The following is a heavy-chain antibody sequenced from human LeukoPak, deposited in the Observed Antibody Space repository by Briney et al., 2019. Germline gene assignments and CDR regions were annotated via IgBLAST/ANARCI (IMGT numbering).Heavy chain of an antibody. CDR3: AKDVSYDFWSGYYTSYFDY. D-gene: IGHD3-3*01. J-gene: IGHJ4*02. Sequence: GGSLRLSCAASGFTFSSYAMSWVRQAPGKGLGWVSAISSSGDSTYYADSVKGRFTISRDNSKNTLYLQMNSLRAEDTAVYFCAKDVSYDFWSGYYTSYFDYWGQGTLVTVSS. CDR2: ISSSGDST. CDR1: GFTFSSYA. V-gene: IGHV3-23*01.